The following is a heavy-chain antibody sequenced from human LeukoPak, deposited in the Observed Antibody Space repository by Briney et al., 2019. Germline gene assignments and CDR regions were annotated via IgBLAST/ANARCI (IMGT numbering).Heavy chain of an antibody. D-gene: IGHD2-15*01. CDR2: IYHSGST. CDR1: GGSISSGGYS. Sequence: SQTLSLTCAVSGGSISSGGYSWSWIRQPPGKGLEWIGYIYHSGSTYYNPSLKSRVTISVDRSKNQFSLKLSSVTAADTAVYYCARARGGYFDYWGQGTLVTVSS. J-gene: IGHJ4*02. V-gene: IGHV4-30-2*01. CDR3: ARARGGYFDY.